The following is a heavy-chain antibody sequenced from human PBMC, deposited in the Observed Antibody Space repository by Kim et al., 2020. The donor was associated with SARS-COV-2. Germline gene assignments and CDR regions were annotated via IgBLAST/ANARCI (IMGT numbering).Heavy chain of an antibody. Sequence: GGSLRLSCAASGFTFSSYGMHWVRQAPGKGLEWVAVIWYDGSNKYYADSVKGRFTISRDNSKNTLYLQMNSLRAEDTAVYYCAREGTYCSSTSCYTGSYGSAYYYYGMDVWGQGTTVTVSS. D-gene: IGHD2-2*02. V-gene: IGHV3-33*01. CDR1: GFTFSSYG. CDR3: AREGTYCSSTSCYTGSYGSAYYYYGMDV. CDR2: IWYDGSNK. J-gene: IGHJ6*02.